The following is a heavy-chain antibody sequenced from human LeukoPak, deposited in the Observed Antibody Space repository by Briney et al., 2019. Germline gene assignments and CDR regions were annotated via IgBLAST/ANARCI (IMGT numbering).Heavy chain of an antibody. CDR2: IKWNGGST. CDR1: GVTFDDYA. Sequence: GGSLRLSCAASGVTFDDYAMSWVRQAPGKGLEWVSGIKWNGGSTGYADSVKGRFTISRDNAKNSLYLQMNSLRAEDTALYYCARVSDSSGYYPIDYWGQGTLVTVSS. CDR3: ARVSDSSGYYPIDY. V-gene: IGHV3-20*04. D-gene: IGHD3-22*01. J-gene: IGHJ4*02.